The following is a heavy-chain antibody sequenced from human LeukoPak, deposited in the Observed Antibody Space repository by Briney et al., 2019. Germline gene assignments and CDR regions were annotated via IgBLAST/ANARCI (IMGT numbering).Heavy chain of an antibody. CDR1: GFIFSTYS. V-gene: IGHV3-48*02. CDR2: ISSAGSTT. CDR3: ARVSTDWSLDY. Sequence: PGGSLRLSCSASGFIFSTYSMNWVGQAPGKGLEWLSYISSAGSTTYYADSVKGRFTISRDNAKSSLYLHMNSLRDEDTAVHYCARVSTDWSLDYWGQGTLVTVSS. D-gene: IGHD6-19*01. J-gene: IGHJ4*02.